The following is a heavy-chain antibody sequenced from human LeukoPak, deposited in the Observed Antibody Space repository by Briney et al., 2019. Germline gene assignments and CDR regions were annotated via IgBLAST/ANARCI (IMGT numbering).Heavy chain of an antibody. J-gene: IGHJ6*03. CDR1: GFTFSNYG. D-gene: IGHD2-15*01. Sequence: GGSLRLSCAASGFTFSNYGMHWVRQAPGKGLEWVAFIRYDGSNKYFADSLKGRFTISRDNSKNTLYLQMNSLRPEDTAVYFCAKDWKRIVVVGPITRHGNYMDVWGKGTTVTISS. CDR3: AKDWKRIVVVGPITRHGNYMDV. V-gene: IGHV3-30*02. CDR2: IRYDGSNK.